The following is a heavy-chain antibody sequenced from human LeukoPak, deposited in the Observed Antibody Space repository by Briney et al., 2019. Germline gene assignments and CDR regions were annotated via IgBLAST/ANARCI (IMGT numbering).Heavy chain of an antibody. CDR1: GFTFSSYA. CDR3: AKRLGTYYFDSSGNSYYYYGMDV. J-gene: IGHJ6*02. D-gene: IGHD3-22*01. CDR2: ISASGGST. V-gene: IGHV3-23*01. Sequence: GGSLRLSCAASGFTFSSYAMTWVRQAPGKGLEWVSAISASGGSTYNADSVKGRFTISRDNSKNTLYLQMNNLRAEDTAIYFCAKRLGTYYFDSSGNSYYYYGMDVWGQGTTVTVSS.